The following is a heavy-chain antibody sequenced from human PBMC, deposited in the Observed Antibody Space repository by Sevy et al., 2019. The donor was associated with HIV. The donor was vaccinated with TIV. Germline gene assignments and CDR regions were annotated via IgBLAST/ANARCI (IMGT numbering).Heavy chain of an antibody. V-gene: IGHV4-39*01. CDR2: IYYSGST. D-gene: IGHD1-26*01. J-gene: IGHJ6*03. Sequence: SETLSLTCTVSGGSINSSSYYWGWIRQPPGKGLEWIGSIYYSGSTYYNPSLKSRVTISVDTSKNQFSLKLSSVTAADTAVYYCARHISDSGSYYAYYYYYFMDVWGKGTTVTVSS. CDR1: GGSINSSSYY. CDR3: ARHISDSGSYYAYYYYYFMDV.